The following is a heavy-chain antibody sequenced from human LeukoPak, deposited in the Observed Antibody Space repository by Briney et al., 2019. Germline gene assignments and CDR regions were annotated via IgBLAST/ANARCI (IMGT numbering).Heavy chain of an antibody. CDR3: ARGKSHAGNSIH. Sequence: KPEGSLRLSCAASGFTFSGYWMSWVRQPPGKGLEWIGEINHSGSTNYNPSLKSRVTISVDTSKNQFSLKLSSVTAADTAVYYCARGKSHAGNSIHWGQGTLVTVSS. CDR2: INHSGST. J-gene: IGHJ4*02. V-gene: IGHV4-34*01. CDR1: GFTFSGYW. D-gene: IGHD4-23*01.